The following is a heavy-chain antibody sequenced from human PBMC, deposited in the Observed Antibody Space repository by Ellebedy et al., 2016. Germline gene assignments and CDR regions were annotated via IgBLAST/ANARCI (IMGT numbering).Heavy chain of an antibody. Sequence: SETLSLTCTVSGGSISSYYWSWIRQPPGKGLEWIGYIFYSGYTNYNPSLKSRVTISVDTSKNQFSLKLRSVTAADTAVYYCARQDYSGHQLYYFDDWGQGTLVTVSS. D-gene: IGHD5-12*01. CDR1: GGSISSYY. J-gene: IGHJ4*02. CDR3: ARQDYSGHQLYYFDD. CDR2: IFYSGYT. V-gene: IGHV4-59*08.